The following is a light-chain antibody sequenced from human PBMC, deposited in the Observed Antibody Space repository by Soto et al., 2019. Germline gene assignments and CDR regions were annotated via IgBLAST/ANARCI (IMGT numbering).Light chain of an antibody. CDR1: QSISNK. Sequence: EIVMTQSPATLSVSPGERATLSCRASQSISNKLAWYQHKPGQAPRLLIYDTSTRVAGIPARFTGSGSGTDFTLTISSLQSEDFAVYYCQHYGGSPPLSFGGGTKVEI. CDR2: DTS. V-gene: IGKV3-15*01. J-gene: IGKJ4*01. CDR3: QHYGGSPPLS.